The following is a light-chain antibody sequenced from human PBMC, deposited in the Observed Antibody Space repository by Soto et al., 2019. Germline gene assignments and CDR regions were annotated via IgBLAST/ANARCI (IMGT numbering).Light chain of an antibody. J-gene: IGLJ2*01. Sequence: QSVLTQPASVSGSPGQSITISCTGTSSDVGGYNYVSWYQQHPGKAPKLMIYDVSNRPSGVSNRSSGSKSGNTASLTISGLQAEDEADYYCSSYTSSSTSVVFGGGTKLTVL. CDR2: DVS. CDR1: SSDVGGYNY. CDR3: SSYTSSSTSVV. V-gene: IGLV2-14*01.